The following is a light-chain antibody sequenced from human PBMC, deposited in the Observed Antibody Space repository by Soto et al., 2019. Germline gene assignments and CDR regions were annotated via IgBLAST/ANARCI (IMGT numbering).Light chain of an antibody. CDR1: XXXXXX. J-gene: IGKJ1*01. CDR2: GAS. Sequence: DIQMTQSPSSLSASVGDRVTITXRXXXXXXXXLNWYQQKPGQAPKLLIYGASTLQNGVPSRFXXXXXXXDXXXXXXXXXXXXFATYYCXXSYGTPRTFGQGTMVEN. CDR3: XXSYGTPRT. V-gene: IGKV1-39*01.